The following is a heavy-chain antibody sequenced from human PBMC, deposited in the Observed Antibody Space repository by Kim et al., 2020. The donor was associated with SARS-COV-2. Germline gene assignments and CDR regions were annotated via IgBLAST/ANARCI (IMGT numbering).Heavy chain of an antibody. D-gene: IGHD5-18*01. CDR3: ATGSQITNVDTAMFLLGGSKTCYSGGTYD. V-gene: IGHV1-24*01. J-gene: IGHJ6*02. CDR2: FDPEDGET. Sequence: ASVKVSCKVSGYTLTELSMHWVRQAPGKGLEWMGGFDPEDGETIYAQKFQGRVTMTEDTSTDTAYMELSSLRSEDTAWYYCATGSQITNVDTAMFLLGGSKTCYSGGTYDWGQGTPVTVAS. CDR1: GYTLTELS.